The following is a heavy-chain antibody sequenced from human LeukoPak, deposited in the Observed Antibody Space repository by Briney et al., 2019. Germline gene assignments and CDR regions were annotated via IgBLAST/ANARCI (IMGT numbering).Heavy chain of an antibody. CDR3: ARAYSNYQYYYYYYMDV. CDR1: GGSFSGYY. Sequence: SETLSLTCAVYGGSFSGYYWSWIRQPPGKGLGWIGEINHSGSTNYNPSLKSRVTISVDTSKNQFSLKLSSVTAADTAVYYCARAYSNYQYYYYYYMDVWGKGTTVTVSS. D-gene: IGHD4-11*01. CDR2: INHSGST. V-gene: IGHV4-34*01. J-gene: IGHJ6*03.